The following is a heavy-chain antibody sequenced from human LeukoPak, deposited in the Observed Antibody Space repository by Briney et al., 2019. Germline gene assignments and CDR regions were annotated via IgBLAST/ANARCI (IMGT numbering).Heavy chain of an antibody. CDR2: ISAYNGNT. V-gene: IGHV1-18*01. D-gene: IGHD4-17*01. J-gene: IGHJ3*02. CDR3: ARKGDDYGDYSAFDI. CDR1: GYTFTSYD. Sequence: ASVKVSCKASGYTFTSYDISWVRQAPGQGLEWMGWISAYNGNTNYAQKLQGRVTMTTDTSTSTAYMELRSLRSDDTAVYYCARKGDDYGDYSAFDIWGQGTMVTVSS.